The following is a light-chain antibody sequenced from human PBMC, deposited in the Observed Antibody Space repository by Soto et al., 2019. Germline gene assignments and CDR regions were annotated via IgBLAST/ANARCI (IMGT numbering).Light chain of an antibody. CDR3: SSYTSSSALVL. CDR2: DVS. J-gene: IGLJ3*02. Sequence: QSALTQPASVSGSPGQSITISCTGTSSDVGGYNYVSWYLQHPGKAPKLLIYDVSNRPSGISIRFSGSKSANTASLTISGLHAEDEADYYCSSYTSSSALVLFGGGTKLTVL. CDR1: SSDVGGYNY. V-gene: IGLV2-14*03.